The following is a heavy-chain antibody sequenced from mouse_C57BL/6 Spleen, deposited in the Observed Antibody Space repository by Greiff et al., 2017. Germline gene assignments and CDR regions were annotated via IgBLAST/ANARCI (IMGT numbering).Heavy chain of an antibody. V-gene: IGHV1-55*01. CDR3: ARKTHYYGSSYWYFDV. D-gene: IGHD1-1*01. Sequence: QVQLQQPGAELVKPGASVKMSCKASGYTFTSYWITWVKQRPGQGLEWIGDISPGSGSTNYNEKFKSKATLTVDTSSSTAYVQLSSLTSEDSAVYYCARKTHYYGSSYWYFDVWGTGTTVTVSS. J-gene: IGHJ1*03. CDR2: ISPGSGST. CDR1: GYTFTSYW.